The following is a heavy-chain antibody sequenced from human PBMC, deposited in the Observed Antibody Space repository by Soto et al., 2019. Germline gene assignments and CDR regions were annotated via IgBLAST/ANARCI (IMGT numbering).Heavy chain of an antibody. V-gene: IGHV1-46*01. CDR3: ARDKGDIVATIGAPDY. Sequence: ASVKVSCKASGYTFTSYYMHWVRQAPGQGLEWMGIINPSGGSTSYAQRFQGRVTMTRDTSTSTVYMELSSLRSEDTAVYYCARDKGDIVATIGAPDYWGQGTLVTVSS. J-gene: IGHJ4*02. CDR2: INPSGGST. D-gene: IGHD5-12*01. CDR1: GYTFTSYY.